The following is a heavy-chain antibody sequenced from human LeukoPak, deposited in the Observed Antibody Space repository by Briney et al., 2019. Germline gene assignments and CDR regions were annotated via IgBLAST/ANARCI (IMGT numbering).Heavy chain of an antibody. CDR3: ARGLGSSSGYSLDY. CDR1: GGSFSGYY. D-gene: IGHD3-22*01. Sequence: PSETLSLTCAVYGGSFSGYYWSWLRQPPGKGLEWIGEINHSGSTNYNPSLKSRVTISVDTSKNQFSLKLSSVTAADTAVYYCARGLGSSSGYSLDYWGQGTLVTVSS. CDR2: INHSGST. J-gene: IGHJ4*02. V-gene: IGHV4-34*01.